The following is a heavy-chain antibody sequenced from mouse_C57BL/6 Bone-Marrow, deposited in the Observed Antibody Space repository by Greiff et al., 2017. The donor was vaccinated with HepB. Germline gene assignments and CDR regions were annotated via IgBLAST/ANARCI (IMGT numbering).Heavy chain of an antibody. D-gene: IGHD1-1*01. CDR3: TRITTVVAYWYFDV. CDR1: GFTFSDAW. CDR2: IRNKANNHAT. Sequence: EVKLMESGGGLVQPGGSMKLSCAASGFTFSDAWMDWVRQSPEQGLEWVAEIRNKANNHATYYAESVKGRFTISRDDSKSSVYLQMNSLRAEDTGIYYCTRITTVVAYWYFDVWGTGTTVTVSS. V-gene: IGHV6-6*01. J-gene: IGHJ1*03.